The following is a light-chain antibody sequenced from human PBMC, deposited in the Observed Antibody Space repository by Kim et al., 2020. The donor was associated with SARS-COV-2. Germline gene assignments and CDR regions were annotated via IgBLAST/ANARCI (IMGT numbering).Light chain of an antibody. CDR3: EQYYTSVT. V-gene: IGKV3-20*01. Sequence: EIVLTQSPGTLSLSPGERATLSCRASQSFANAYLAWYQQKPGQAPRLIIYGTSNRATGIPDRFSGSASGSGFNLTNNSLDPEDFAVYSCEQYYTSVTYGRGTKVDIK. CDR1: QSFANAY. J-gene: IGKJ4*01. CDR2: GTS.